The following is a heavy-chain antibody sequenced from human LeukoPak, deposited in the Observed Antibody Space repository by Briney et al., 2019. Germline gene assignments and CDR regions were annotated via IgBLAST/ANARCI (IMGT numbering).Heavy chain of an antibody. Sequence: ASVKVSCKASGYTFASYDINWVRQATGQGLEWMGWMNPNSGNTGYAQKFQDRVTMTRNTSISTAYMELSSLRSEDTAVYYCARAGDSGSYSYYYGMDVWGQGTTVTVSS. D-gene: IGHD1-26*01. J-gene: IGHJ6*02. CDR2: MNPNSGNT. V-gene: IGHV1-8*01. CDR1: GYTFASYD. CDR3: ARAGDSGSYSYYYGMDV.